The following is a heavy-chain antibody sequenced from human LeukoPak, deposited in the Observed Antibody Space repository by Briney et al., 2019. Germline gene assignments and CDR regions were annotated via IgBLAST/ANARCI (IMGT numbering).Heavy chain of an antibody. V-gene: IGHV3-13*01. D-gene: IGHD4-17*01. CDR2: IDRDGVT. CDR1: GFIFNKYD. J-gene: IGHJ4*02. CDR3: ARENLEYGDYAIDY. Sequence: QTGGSLRLSCAASGFIFNKYDMHWVRQVTGKGLEWVSGIDRDGVTYYSGSVKGRFTSSRENAKNSLDLQMNTLRARDTGVYYCARENLEYGDYAIDYWGQGILVIVSS.